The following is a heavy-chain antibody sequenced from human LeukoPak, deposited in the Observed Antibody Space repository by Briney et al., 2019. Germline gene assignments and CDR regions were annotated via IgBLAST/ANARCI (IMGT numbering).Heavy chain of an antibody. CDR2: INSDGSST. V-gene: IGHV3-74*01. J-gene: IGHJ4*02. CDR1: GFTFSSFW. D-gene: IGHD1-7*01. Sequence: GGSLRLPCAASGFTFSSFWMHWVCQAPGKGLVWVSRINSDGSSTSYADSVKGRFTISRDNAKNTLYLQMNSLRAEDTAVYYCARVHNWNLVLSYWGQGTLVTVSS. CDR3: ARVHNWNLVLSY.